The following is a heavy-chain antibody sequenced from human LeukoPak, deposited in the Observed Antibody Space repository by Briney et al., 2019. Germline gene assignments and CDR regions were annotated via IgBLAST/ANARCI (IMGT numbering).Heavy chain of an antibody. V-gene: IGHV1-24*01. CDR3: ATNYYDSSGYYHDY. CDR2: FDPEDGET. J-gene: IGHJ4*02. D-gene: IGHD3-22*01. Sequence: GASVKVSCKVSGYTLIDLSMHWVRQAPGKGLEWMGGFDPEDGETIYAQKFQGSVTMTEDTSTDTAYMELSSLRSEDTAVYYCATNYYDSSGYYHDYWGQGTLVTVSS. CDR1: GYTLIDLS.